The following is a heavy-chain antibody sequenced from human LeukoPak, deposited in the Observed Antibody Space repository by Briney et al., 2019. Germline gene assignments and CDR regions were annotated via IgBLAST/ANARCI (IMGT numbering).Heavy chain of an antibody. CDR2: IYYSGST. Sequence: PSETLSLTCTVSGGSISSYYWSWIRQPPGKGLEWIGYIYYSGSTNYNPSLKGRVTISVDTSKNQFSLKLSSVTAADTAVYYCARTGYSPHYFDYWGQGTLVTVSS. CDR3: ARTGYSPHYFDY. D-gene: IGHD5-18*01. J-gene: IGHJ4*02. V-gene: IGHV4-59*08. CDR1: GGSISSYY.